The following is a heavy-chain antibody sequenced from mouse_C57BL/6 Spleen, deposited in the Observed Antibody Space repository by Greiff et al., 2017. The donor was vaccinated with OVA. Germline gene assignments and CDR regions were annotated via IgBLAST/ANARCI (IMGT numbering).Heavy chain of an antibody. Sequence: EVQLVESGGGLVKPGGSLKLSCAASGFTFSSYAMSWVRQTPEKRLEWVATISDGGSYTYYPDNVKGRFTISRDNAKNNLYLQMSHLKSEDTAMYYCARDNYGSSEYFDVWGTGTTVTVSS. D-gene: IGHD1-1*01. CDR1: GFTFSSYA. CDR2: ISDGGSYT. J-gene: IGHJ1*03. V-gene: IGHV5-4*01. CDR3: ARDNYGSSEYFDV.